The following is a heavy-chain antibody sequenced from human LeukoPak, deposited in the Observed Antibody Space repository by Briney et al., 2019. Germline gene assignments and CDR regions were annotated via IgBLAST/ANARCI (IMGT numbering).Heavy chain of an antibody. Sequence: ASVKVSCKASGYTFTSYGISWVRQAPGQGLEWMGWINPNSGGTNYAQKFQGRVTMTRDTSISTAYMELSRLRSDDTAVYYCARESDGDYPGDYWGQGTLVTVSS. CDR2: INPNSGGT. CDR3: ARESDGDYPGDY. CDR1: GYTFTSYG. J-gene: IGHJ4*02. V-gene: IGHV1-2*02. D-gene: IGHD4-17*01.